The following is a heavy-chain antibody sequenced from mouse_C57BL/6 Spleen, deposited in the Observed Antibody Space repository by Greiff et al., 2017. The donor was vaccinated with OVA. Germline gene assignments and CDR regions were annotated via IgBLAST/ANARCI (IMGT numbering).Heavy chain of an antibody. CDR3: ARAGGSYAMDY. CDR1: GYSITSGYY. D-gene: IGHD1-1*02. V-gene: IGHV3-6*01. Sequence: EVKLQESGPGLVKPSQSLSLTCSVTGYSITSGYYWNWIRQFPGNKLEWMGYISYDGSNNYNPSLKNRISITRDTSKNQFFLKLNSVTTEDTATYYCARAGGSYAMDYWGQGTSVTVSS. J-gene: IGHJ4*01. CDR2: ISYDGSN.